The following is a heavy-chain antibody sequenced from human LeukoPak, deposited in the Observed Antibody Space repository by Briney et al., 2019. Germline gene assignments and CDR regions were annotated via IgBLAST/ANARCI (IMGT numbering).Heavy chain of an antibody. J-gene: IGHJ4*02. D-gene: IGHD4-17*01. CDR2: IYSGGDT. V-gene: IGHV3-66*01. CDR1: GFTVSNKY. CDR3: ARGRTDDFGDYFDY. Sequence: GGSLRLSCAASGFTVSNKYMSWVRQAPGKGLEWVSVIYSGGDTYYADSVKGRFTFSRDNFKNTLYLQMNSLRAEDTAVYYCARGRTDDFGDYFDYWGQGTLVTVSS.